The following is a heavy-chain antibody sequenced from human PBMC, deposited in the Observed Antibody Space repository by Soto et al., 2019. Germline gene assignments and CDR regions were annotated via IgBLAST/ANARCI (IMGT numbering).Heavy chain of an antibody. CDR3: ARVERGTATTVVDAFDI. V-gene: IGHV4-34*01. D-gene: IGHD1-1*01. J-gene: IGHJ3*02. Sequence: QVQLQQWGAGLLKPSETLSLTCAVYGGFVSSGSYYWSWIRQPPGKGLEWLGEMSHSGGNHFNPSLKTRVIISVDTSKNQFSLKMSSVTAADTALYYCARVERGTATTVVDAFDIWGPGTMVTFSS. CDR2: MSHSGGN. CDR1: GGFVSSGSYY.